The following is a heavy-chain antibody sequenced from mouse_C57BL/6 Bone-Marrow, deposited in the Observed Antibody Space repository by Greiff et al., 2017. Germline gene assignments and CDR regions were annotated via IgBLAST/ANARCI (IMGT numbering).Heavy chain of an antibody. J-gene: IGHJ1*03. CDR1: GYTFTSYG. Sequence: VQRVESGAELARPGASVKLSCKASGYTFTSYGISWVKQRTGQGLEWIGEIYPRSGNTYYNEKFKGKATLTADKSSSTAYMELRSLTSEDSAVYFCARSLWYPWYFDVWGTGTTVTVSS. V-gene: IGHV1-81*01. D-gene: IGHD2-1*01. CDR3: ARSLWYPWYFDV. CDR2: IYPRSGNT.